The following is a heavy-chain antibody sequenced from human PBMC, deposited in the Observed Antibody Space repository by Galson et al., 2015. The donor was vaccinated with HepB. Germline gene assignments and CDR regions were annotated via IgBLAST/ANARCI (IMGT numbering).Heavy chain of an antibody. CDR2: IIPIFGTA. Sequence: SVKVSCKASGGTFSSYAISWVRQAPGQGLEWMGGIIPIFGTANYAQKFQGRVTITADESTSTAYMELSSLRSEDTAVYYCARVLSRGLDWFDPWGQGTLVTVSS. J-gene: IGHJ5*02. CDR3: ARVLSRGLDWFDP. D-gene: IGHD3-10*01. V-gene: IGHV1-69*13. CDR1: GGTFSSYA.